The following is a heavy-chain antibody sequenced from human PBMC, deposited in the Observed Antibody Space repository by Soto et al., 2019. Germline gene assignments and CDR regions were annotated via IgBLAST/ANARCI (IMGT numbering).Heavy chain of an antibody. D-gene: IGHD6-19*01. Sequence: QVQLQESGPGLVKPSETLSLTCAVSGDSISSNHWWSWVRQPPGKGLEWIGEIYPSGTTNYDPSLKSRVTMSMDKSKNHLSLKVTSVTAADTAVYYCARHIAVAGTRGFDYWGQGILVCVSS. CDR1: GDSISSNHW. V-gene: IGHV4-4*02. J-gene: IGHJ4*02. CDR3: ARHIAVAGTRGFDY. CDR2: IYPSGTT.